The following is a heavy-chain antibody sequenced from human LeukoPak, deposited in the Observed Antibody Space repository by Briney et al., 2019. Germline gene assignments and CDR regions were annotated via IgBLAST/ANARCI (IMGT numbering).Heavy chain of an antibody. Sequence: SGTLSLTCTVSNGPITSTKWWSWVRQPPGKGLEWIGEISHTGSTNYNPSFNSRVTMSVDKSKNQFSLKLNSVTAADTAVYYCAVAGARYSDTGGLYAFDFWGRGTMVTVSS. J-gene: IGHJ3*01. CDR2: ISHTGST. V-gene: IGHV4-4*02. CDR1: NGPITSTKW. CDR3: AVAGARYSDTGGLYAFDF. D-gene: IGHD2-8*02.